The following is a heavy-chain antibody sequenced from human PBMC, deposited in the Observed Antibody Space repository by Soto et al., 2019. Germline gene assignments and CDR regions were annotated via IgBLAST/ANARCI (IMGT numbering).Heavy chain of an antibody. CDR2: VSGSGGST. CDR1: GFTFSSYA. V-gene: IGHV3-23*01. D-gene: IGHD3-3*01. J-gene: IGHJ4*02. CDR3: AKKQVANETYYDFWRDNYFDL. Sequence: GGSLRLSCAASGFTFSSYAMSWVRQAPGKGLQWVSAVSGSGGSTFYADSVKGRFNISRDNSKTTLYLQMHSLRAEDTAVYYCAKKQVANETYYDFWRDNYFDLWGQGTLVTVSS.